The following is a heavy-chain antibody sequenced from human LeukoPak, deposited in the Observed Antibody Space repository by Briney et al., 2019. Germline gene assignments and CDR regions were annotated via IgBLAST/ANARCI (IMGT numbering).Heavy chain of an antibody. CDR3: AREKAPLNSGSYYAHYFDY. V-gene: IGHV4-30-2*01. CDR1: GGSISSGGYY. CDR2: IYHSGST. Sequence: PSETLSLTCTVSGGSISSGGYYWSWIRQPPGKGLEWIGYIYHSGSTYYNPSLKSRVTISVDTSKNQFSLKLSSVTAADTAVYYCAREKAPLNSGSYYAHYFDYWGQGTLVTVSS. J-gene: IGHJ4*02. D-gene: IGHD1-26*01.